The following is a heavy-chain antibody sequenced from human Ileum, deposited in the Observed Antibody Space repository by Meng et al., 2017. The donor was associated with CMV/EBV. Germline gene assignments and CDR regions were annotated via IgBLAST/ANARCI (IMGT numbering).Heavy chain of an antibody. V-gene: IGHV3-74*01. D-gene: IGHD3-10*01. CDR2: ISTDETNT. Sequence: QLGGSGGGLVQPGGSLRLSCAASGFTFSDFWIYWVRQAPGKGLVWVSAISTDETNTHYADSVKGRFTISRDNAKNTVYLQMNSLRAEDTAVYYCARDIHYSFDYWGQGALVTVSS. CDR3: ARDIHYSFDY. CDR1: GFTFSDFW. J-gene: IGHJ4*02.